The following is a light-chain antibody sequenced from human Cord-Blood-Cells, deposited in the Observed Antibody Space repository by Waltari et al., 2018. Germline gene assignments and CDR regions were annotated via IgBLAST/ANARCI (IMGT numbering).Light chain of an antibody. CDR3: SSYTSSSTWV. CDR2: DVS. Sequence: QSALTQPASVSGSPGQSITISCTGTSSDVGGYNYVSWYQQHPGKAPKLMIYDVSKRPSGVSNRFPGSNSGNTASLTISGLQAEDEADYYCSSYTSSSTWVFGGGTKLTVL. J-gene: IGLJ3*02. V-gene: IGLV2-14*03. CDR1: SSDVGGYNY.